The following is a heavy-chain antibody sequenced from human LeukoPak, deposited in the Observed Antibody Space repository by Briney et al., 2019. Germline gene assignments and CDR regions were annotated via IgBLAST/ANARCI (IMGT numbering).Heavy chain of an antibody. D-gene: IGHD5-24*01. Sequence: GGSLRLSCAASGFTVSNNYMSWVRQAPGKGLEWVSVIYRVGSTYYADSVKGRFTISKDNSKNTLYLQMNSLRAEDTAMYYCARGDGYNFFDCWGQGVLVTVSS. CDR3: ARGDGYNFFDC. CDR1: GFTVSNNY. CDR2: IYRVGST. V-gene: IGHV3-66*01. J-gene: IGHJ4*02.